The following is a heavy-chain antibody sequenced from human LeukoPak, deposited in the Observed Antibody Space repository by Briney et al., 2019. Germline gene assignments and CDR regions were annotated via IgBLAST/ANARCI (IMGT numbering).Heavy chain of an antibody. CDR2: ISGSGGNT. J-gene: IGHJ4*02. Sequence: PGGSLRLSCAASGFTISSYAMSWVRQAPGKGLEWVSAISGSGGNTYYADSVKGRFTISRDNSKNTLYLQMNSLRAEDTAIYYCAKGNYGYYFDYWGQGTLVTVSS. CDR1: GFTISSYA. CDR3: AKGNYGYYFDY. V-gene: IGHV3-23*01. D-gene: IGHD4-11*01.